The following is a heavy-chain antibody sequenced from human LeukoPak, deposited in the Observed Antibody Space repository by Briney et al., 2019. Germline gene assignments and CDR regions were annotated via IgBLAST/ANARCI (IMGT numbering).Heavy chain of an antibody. D-gene: IGHD7-27*01. V-gene: IGHV1-18*01. J-gene: IGHJ3*02. Sequence: ASVKVSCKASGYTFTNYGINWVRQAPGQGLGWMGWISAYNGNTNYAQKLQGRVTMTTDTSTSTAYMELRSLRSDDTAVYYCARDANWGIEAFDIWGQGTMVTVSS. CDR3: ARDANWGIEAFDI. CDR2: ISAYNGNT. CDR1: GYTFTNYG.